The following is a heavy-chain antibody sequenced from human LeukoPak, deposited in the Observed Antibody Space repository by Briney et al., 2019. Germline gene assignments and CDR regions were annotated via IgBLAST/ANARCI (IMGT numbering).Heavy chain of an antibody. CDR3: ARDGGPYYYYYMDV. CDR2: IYYSGST. V-gene: IGHV4-59*01. Sequence: SETLSLTCTVSGGSIRSYYWSWIRQPPGKGLDWIGYIYYSGSTNYNPSLKSRVTISVDTSKNHFSLKLSSVTAADTAVYYCARDGGPYYYYYMDVWGKGTTVTVSS. J-gene: IGHJ6*03. CDR1: GGSIRSYY. D-gene: IGHD2-15*01.